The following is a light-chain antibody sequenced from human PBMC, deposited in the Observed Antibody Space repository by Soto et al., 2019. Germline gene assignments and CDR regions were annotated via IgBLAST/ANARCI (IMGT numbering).Light chain of an antibody. Sequence: EIVLTQSPGTLSLSPGERATLFCRASQSVSNSDLAWYQQKPGQAPRLLIYGASSRATGIPDRFSGSGSGTDFTLIINRLAPDDFAVYYCQQYGSSPWTFGHGTKVEIK. CDR1: QSVSNSD. J-gene: IGKJ1*01. CDR2: GAS. V-gene: IGKV3-20*01. CDR3: QQYGSSPWT.